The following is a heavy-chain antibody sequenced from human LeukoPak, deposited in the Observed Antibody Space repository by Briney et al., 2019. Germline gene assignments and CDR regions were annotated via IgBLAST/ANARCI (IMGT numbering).Heavy chain of an antibody. CDR3: ARDFSSGYLGYYFDY. D-gene: IGHD3-22*01. V-gene: IGHV3-21*01. CDR1: GFTFSSYS. CDR2: ISSSSRYI. Sequence: GGSLRLSCAASGFTFSSYSMNWVRQAPGKGLEWVSSISSSSRYIYYADSVKGRFTISRDNAKNSLYLQMNSLRAEDTAVYYCARDFSSGYLGYYFDYWGQGTLVTVSS. J-gene: IGHJ4*02.